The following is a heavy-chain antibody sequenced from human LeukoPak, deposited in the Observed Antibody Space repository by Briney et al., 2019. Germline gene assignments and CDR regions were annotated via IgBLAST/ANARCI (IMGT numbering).Heavy chain of an antibody. CDR3: ASRKLGNDY. D-gene: IGHD7-27*01. CDR2: INHSGST. V-gene: IGHV4-34*01. J-gene: IGHJ4*02. CDR1: GGSFNGYY. Sequence: PSETLSLTCAVYGGSFNGYYWSWIRQPPGKGLEWIGEINHSGSTNYSPSLKSRVTLSVDTSKNQFSLRLSSVTAADTAVYYCASRKLGNDYWGQGTLVTVSS.